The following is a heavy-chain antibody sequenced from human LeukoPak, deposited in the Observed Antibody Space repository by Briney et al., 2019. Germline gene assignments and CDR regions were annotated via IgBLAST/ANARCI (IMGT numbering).Heavy chain of an antibody. CDR2: MNPKRGDT. CDR3: AREFRARGIAAAGYI. CDR1: GYTFTDYY. Sequence: ASVKVSCKASGYTFTDYYIHWVRQAPGQGLEWMAWMNPKRGDTSYAQKFQGRVTMTRDTSISTAYMELSRLRFDDTAVYYCAREFRARGIAAAGYIWGQGTLVTVSS. J-gene: IGHJ4*02. D-gene: IGHD6-13*01. V-gene: IGHV1-2*02.